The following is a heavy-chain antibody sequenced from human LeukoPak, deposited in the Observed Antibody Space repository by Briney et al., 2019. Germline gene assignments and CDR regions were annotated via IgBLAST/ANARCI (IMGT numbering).Heavy chain of an antibody. CDR2: IYYSGST. CDR1: GGSISSYY. CDR3: ARDRSWFGEPYYYYGMDV. V-gene: IGHV4-59*01. D-gene: IGHD3-10*01. J-gene: IGHJ6*02. Sequence: PSETLSLTCTVSGGSISSYYWSWIRQPPGKGLEWIGYIYYSGSTNYNPSLKSRVTISVDTSKNQFSLKLTSVTAADTAVCYCARDRSWFGEPYYYYGMDVWGQGTTVTVSS.